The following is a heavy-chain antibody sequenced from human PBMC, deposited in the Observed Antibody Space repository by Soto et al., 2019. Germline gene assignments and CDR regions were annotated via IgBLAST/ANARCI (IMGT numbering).Heavy chain of an antibody. CDR3: ARDPSGSSYFDY. D-gene: IGHD1-26*01. J-gene: IGHJ4*02. CDR1: GYTFTSYA. CDR2: INAGNGNT. V-gene: IGHV1-3*01. Sequence: EASVKVSCKASGYTFTSYAMHWVRQAPGQRLEWMGWINAGNGNTKYSQKFQGRVTITRDTSASTAYMELSSLRSEDTAVYYCARDPSGSSYFDYWGQGTLVTVSS.